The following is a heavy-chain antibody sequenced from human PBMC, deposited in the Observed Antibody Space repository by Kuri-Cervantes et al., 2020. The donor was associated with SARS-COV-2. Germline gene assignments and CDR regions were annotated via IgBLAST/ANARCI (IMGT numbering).Heavy chain of an antibody. CDR3: ARVSSSWYHWYYFDY. CDR2: INHSGRT. Sequence: LEPLSLPCAVYGGSFSGYYWSWIRQPPGKGLDWIGEINHSGRTNYNPSLKSRVTISVDTSKNQFSLKLSSVTAADTAVYYCARVSSSWYHWYYFDYWGQGTLVTVSS. V-gene: IGHV4-34*01. CDR1: GGSFSGYY. D-gene: IGHD6-13*01. J-gene: IGHJ4*02.